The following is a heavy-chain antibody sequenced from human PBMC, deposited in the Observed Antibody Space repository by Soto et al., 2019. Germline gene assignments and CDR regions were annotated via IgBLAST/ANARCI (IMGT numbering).Heavy chain of an antibody. CDR3: ATDDGNYYGSL. Sequence: ASVKVSCKASGGTFSSYAISWVRQAPGQGLEWMGWINPKSGGTDYAQKFQDRVTMSRDTSINTAYMQLSRLTSDDTAVYFCATDDGNYYGSLWGQGTLVTVSS. CDR2: INPKSGGT. V-gene: IGHV1-2*02. CDR1: GGTFSSYA. D-gene: IGHD3-3*01. J-gene: IGHJ1*01.